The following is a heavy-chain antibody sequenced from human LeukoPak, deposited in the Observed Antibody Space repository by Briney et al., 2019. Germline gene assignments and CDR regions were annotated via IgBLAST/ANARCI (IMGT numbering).Heavy chain of an antibody. Sequence: SQTLSLTCAISGDSVSSNSAAWNWIRQSPSRGLEWLGRTYYRSKWYNDYAVSVKSRITINLDTSKNQFSLQLNSVTPEDTAVYYCARATGQEEWLSWGIFDYWGQGTLVTVSS. CDR3: ARATGQEEWLSWGIFDY. D-gene: IGHD6-19*01. CDR2: TYYRSKWYN. J-gene: IGHJ4*02. V-gene: IGHV6-1*01. CDR1: GDSVSSNSAA.